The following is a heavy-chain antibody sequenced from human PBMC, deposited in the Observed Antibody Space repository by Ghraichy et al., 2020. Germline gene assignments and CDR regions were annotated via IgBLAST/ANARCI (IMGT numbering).Heavy chain of an antibody. CDR2: INHSGST. CDR1: GGSFSGYY. CDR3: ATKFY. J-gene: IGHJ1*01. Sequence: SQTLSLTCAVYGGSFSGYYWSWIRQPPGKWLEWIGEINHSGSTNYNPSLKSRVTISVDTSKNQFSLKLSSVTAADTAVYYCATKFYWGQGTLVTVSS. V-gene: IGHV4-34*01.